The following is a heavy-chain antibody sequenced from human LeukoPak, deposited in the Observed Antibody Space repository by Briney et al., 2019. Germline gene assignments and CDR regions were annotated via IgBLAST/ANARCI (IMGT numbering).Heavy chain of an antibody. CDR2: INHSGST. J-gene: IGHJ4*02. CDR1: GGPFSGYY. CDR3: ARALVQWLANMPFDY. D-gene: IGHD6-19*01. Sequence: SETLSLTCAVYGGPFSGYYWSWIRQPPGKGLEWIGEINHSGSTNYNPSLKSRVTISVDTSKNQFSLKLSSVTAADTAVYYCARALVQWLANMPFDYWGQGTLVTVSS. V-gene: IGHV4-34*01.